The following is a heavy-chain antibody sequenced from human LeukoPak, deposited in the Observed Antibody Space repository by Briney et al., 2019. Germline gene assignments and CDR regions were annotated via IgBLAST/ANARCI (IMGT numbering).Heavy chain of an antibody. CDR2: IYTSGST. V-gene: IGHV4-61*02. CDR3: AREPRRGYFDWLLLDY. D-gene: IGHD3-9*01. J-gene: IGHJ4*02. CDR1: GGSISSGSYY. Sequence: SQTLSLTCTVSGGSISSGSYYWSWIRQPAGKGLEWIGRIYTSGSTNYNPSLKSRVTISVDTSKNQFSLKLSSVTAADTAVYYCAREPRRGYFDWLLLDYWGQGTLVTVSS.